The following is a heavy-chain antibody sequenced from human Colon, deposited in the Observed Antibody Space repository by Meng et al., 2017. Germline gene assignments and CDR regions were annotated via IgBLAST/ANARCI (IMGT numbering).Heavy chain of an antibody. CDR3: ARGRGSYSSIDF. Sequence: PSGPLPHPCLLLGGSVSSPCYCWSWIPQPPGKGREWIGYVYYTGSAHYHPSLKSRVTISVDTSKNHFSLNLTSVTAADTAVYYCARGRGSYSSIDFWGQGTLVTVSS. CDR1: GGSVSSPCYC. J-gene: IGHJ4*02. D-gene: IGHD1-26*01. CDR2: VYYTGSA. V-gene: IGHV4-61*03.